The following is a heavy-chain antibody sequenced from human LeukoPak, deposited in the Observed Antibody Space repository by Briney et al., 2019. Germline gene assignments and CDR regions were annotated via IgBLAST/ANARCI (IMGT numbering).Heavy chain of an antibody. CDR2: ISGSSSYI. Sequence: GGSLRLSCAASGFTFSSYAMSWVRQAPGKGLEWVSAISGSSSYIYYADSVKGRFTISRDNAKNSLYLQMNSLRAEDTAVYYCARESAAATFDYWGQGTLVTVSS. CDR1: GFTFSSYA. J-gene: IGHJ4*02. D-gene: IGHD6-13*01. V-gene: IGHV3-21*01. CDR3: ARESAAATFDY.